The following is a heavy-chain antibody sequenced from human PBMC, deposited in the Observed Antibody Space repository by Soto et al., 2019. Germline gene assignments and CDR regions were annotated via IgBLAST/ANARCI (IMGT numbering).Heavy chain of an antibody. CDR2: IYYSGST. CDR3: AREGGIVGATAADY. CDR1: GGSISSGGYY. Sequence: QVQLQESGPGLVKPSQTLSLTCTVSGGSISSGGYYWSWIRQHPGKGLEWIGYIYYSGSTYYNPSLKRRGTISIDTSKNQSSLKLSFVTAADTGVYYCAREGGIVGATAADYWGQGTLVTVSS. D-gene: IGHD1-26*01. J-gene: IGHJ4*02. V-gene: IGHV4-31*03.